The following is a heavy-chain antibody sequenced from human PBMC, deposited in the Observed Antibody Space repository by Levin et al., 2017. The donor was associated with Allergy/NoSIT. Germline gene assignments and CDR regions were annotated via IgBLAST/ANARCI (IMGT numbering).Heavy chain of an antibody. CDR3: ARAAHSSSSWYPYYYGMDV. J-gene: IGHJ6*02. CDR2: IIPIFGTA. CDR1: GGTFSSYA. Sequence: SVKVSCKASGGTFSSYAISWVRQAPGQGLEWMGGIIPIFGTANYAQKFQGRVTITADESTSTAYMELSSLRSEDTAVYYCARAAHSSSSWYPYYYGMDVWGQGTTVTVSS. D-gene: IGHD6-13*01. V-gene: IGHV1-69*13.